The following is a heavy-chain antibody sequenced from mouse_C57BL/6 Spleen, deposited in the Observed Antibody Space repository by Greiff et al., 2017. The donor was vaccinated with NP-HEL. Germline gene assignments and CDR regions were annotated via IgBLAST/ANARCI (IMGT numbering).Heavy chain of an antibody. CDR3: ARDRGYRYYAMDY. CDR2: ISDGGSYT. Sequence: EVKLVESGGGLVKPGGSLKLSCAASGFTFSSYAMSWVRQTPEKRLEWVATISDGGSYTYYPDNVKGRFTISRDNAKNNLYLQMSHLKSEDTAMYYCARDRGYRYYAMDYWGQGTSVTVSS. CDR1: GFTFSSYA. D-gene: IGHD2-14*01. V-gene: IGHV5-4*01. J-gene: IGHJ4*01.